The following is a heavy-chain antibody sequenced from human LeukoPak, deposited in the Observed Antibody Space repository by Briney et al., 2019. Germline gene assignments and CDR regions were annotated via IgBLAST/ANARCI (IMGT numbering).Heavy chain of an antibody. D-gene: IGHD4-17*01. Sequence: ASVKVSCKASGYTFTGYYMHWVRQAPGQGLDWMGRINPNSGGTNYAQKFQGRVTMTRDTSISTAYMELSRLRSDDTAVYYCARDLYGDYFMGYWGQGTLVTVSS. CDR1: GYTFTGYY. V-gene: IGHV1-2*06. J-gene: IGHJ4*02. CDR3: ARDLYGDYFMGY. CDR2: INPNSGGT.